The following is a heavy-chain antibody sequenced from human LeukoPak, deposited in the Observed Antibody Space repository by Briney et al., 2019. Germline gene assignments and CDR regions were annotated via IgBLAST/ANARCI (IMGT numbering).Heavy chain of an antibody. D-gene: IGHD6-19*01. J-gene: IGHJ4*02. CDR3: ARAAEYSSGWYLFDY. CDR1: GGSISDYY. V-gene: IGHV4-4*07. Sequence: SETLSLTCTVSGGSISDYYWTWIRQPAGKGLEWIGRIYTSGGTNYNPYLKSRVTMSVDTSKNQFSLKLSFVTAADTAMYYCARAAEYSSGWYLFDYWGQGILVTVSA. CDR2: IYTSGGT.